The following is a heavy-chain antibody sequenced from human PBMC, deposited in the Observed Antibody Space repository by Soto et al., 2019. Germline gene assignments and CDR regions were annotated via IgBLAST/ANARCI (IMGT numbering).Heavy chain of an antibody. J-gene: IGHJ4*02. V-gene: IGHV4-30-4*01. CDR3: ARASRYSSSWFYFNY. CDR2: IYYSGST. Sequence: LSLTCTVSGGSISSGDYYWSWIRQPPGKGLEWIGYIYYSGSTDYNPSLKSRVTISVDTSKNQFSRKLSSVTAADTAVYYCARASRYSSSWFYFNYWGQGTLVTVSS. CDR1: GGSISSGDYY. D-gene: IGHD6-13*01.